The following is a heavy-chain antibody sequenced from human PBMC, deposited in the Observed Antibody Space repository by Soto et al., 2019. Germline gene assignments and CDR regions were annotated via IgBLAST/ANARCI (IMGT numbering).Heavy chain of an antibody. D-gene: IGHD3-10*01. V-gene: IGHV1-2*04. Sequence: ASVKVSCKASGYTFTGYYMHWVRQAPGQGLEWMGWINPNSGGTNYAQKFQGWVTMTRDTSIRTAYMELSRLSSDDTAVYYCARGRATYYYGSGSYRHFDYWGQGTLVTVSS. CDR3: ARGRATYYYGSGSYRHFDY. CDR1: GYTFTGYY. CDR2: INPNSGGT. J-gene: IGHJ4*02.